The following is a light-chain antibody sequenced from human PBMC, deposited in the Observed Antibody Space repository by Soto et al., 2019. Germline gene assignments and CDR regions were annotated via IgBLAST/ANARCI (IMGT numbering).Light chain of an antibody. CDR1: QSVSSSY. CDR2: GAS. V-gene: IGKV3-20*01. Sequence: EIVLTQSPGTLSLSPGERATLSCRASQSVSSSYLAWYQQKPGQAPRLLIYGASSRATGLPDRFSGSGSGTDFTLTISRLEPEDIAVDYCQQYGRSPSGTFGQGPKVEIK. J-gene: IGKJ1*01. CDR3: QQYGRSPSGT.